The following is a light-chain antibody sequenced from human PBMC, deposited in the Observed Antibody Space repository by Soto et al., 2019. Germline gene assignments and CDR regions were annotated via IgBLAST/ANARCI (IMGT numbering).Light chain of an antibody. CDR2: GAS. CDR1: QSVSSN. V-gene: IGKV3D-15*01. J-gene: IGKJ4*01. CDR3: QQYNNWPLT. Sequence: EIVMTQSPATLSVSPGGRATLSCRASQSVSSNLAWYQQKPGQAPRLLIYGASTRATGIPARFSGSGSGTEFTLTIRSLQSEDFAVYYCQQYNNWPLTFGGGTKVEIK.